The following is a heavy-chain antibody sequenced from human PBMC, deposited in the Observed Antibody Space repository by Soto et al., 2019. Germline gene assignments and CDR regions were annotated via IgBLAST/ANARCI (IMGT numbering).Heavy chain of an antibody. J-gene: IGHJ4*02. CDR3: AHRRRGVGYCTNGVCYTSVYYFDY. V-gene: IGHV2-5*01. D-gene: IGHD2-8*01. Sequence: QITLKESGPTLVKPTQTLTLTCTFSGFSLSTSGVGVGWIRQPPGKALEWLALIYWNDDKRYSPSLKSRLTITKDTSKNQVVRTMTNMDPVDTATYYCAHRRRGVGYCTNGVCYTSVYYFDYWGQGTLVTVSS. CDR1: GFSLSTSGVG. CDR2: IYWNDDK.